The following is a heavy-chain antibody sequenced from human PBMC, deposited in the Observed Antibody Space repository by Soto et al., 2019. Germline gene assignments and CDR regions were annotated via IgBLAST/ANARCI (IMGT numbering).Heavy chain of an antibody. CDR1: GGTFSSYA. CDR2: IIPILGIA. Sequence: ASVKVSCKASGGTFSSYAISWVRQAPGQGLEWMGGIIPILGIANYGQKFRGRVTITADKSTSTAYMELSSLRSEDTAVYYCARGIYDSSGYTQPYNWFDPWGQGTLVTVSS. D-gene: IGHD3-22*01. J-gene: IGHJ5*02. CDR3: ARGIYDSSGYTQPYNWFDP. V-gene: IGHV1-69*10.